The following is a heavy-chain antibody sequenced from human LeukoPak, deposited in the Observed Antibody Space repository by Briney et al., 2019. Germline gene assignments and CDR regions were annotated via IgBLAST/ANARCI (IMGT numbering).Heavy chain of an antibody. CDR1: GGSISSYY. V-gene: IGHV4-59*12. J-gene: IGHJ4*02. CDR3: ARGPTEYCGGDCPFDY. CDR2: IYYSGSA. D-gene: IGHD2-21*02. Sequence: SETLSLTCTVSGGSISSYYWSWIRQPPGKGLEWIGYIYYSGSANYNPSLKSRVTISVDTSKNQFSLKLSSVTAADTAVYYCARGPTEYCGGDCPFDYWGQGTLVTVSP.